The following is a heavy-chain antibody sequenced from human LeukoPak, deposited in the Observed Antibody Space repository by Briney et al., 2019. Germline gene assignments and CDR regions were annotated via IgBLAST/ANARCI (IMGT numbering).Heavy chain of an antibody. J-gene: IGHJ4*02. CDR3: ARGVVAVAGLRVYYFDY. V-gene: IGHV3-48*02. CDR2: ISSSSSTI. D-gene: IGHD6-19*01. Sequence: PGGSLRLSCAASGFTFSSYSMNWVRQAPGKGLEWVSYISSSSSTIYYADSVKGRFTISRVNAKNSLYLQMNSLRDEDTAVYYCARGVVAVAGLRVYYFDYWGQGTLVTVSS. CDR1: GFTFSSYS.